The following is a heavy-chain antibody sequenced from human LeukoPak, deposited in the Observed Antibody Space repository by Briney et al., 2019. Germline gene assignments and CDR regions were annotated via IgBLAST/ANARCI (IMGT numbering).Heavy chain of an antibody. D-gene: IGHD6-6*01. CDR2: INHSGST. CDR3: ARVKRRMGSSSGDYSDF. Sequence: ETLSLTCAVYGGSFSGYYWSWIRQPPGKGLEWIGEINHSGSTNYNPSLKSRVTVSVDTSKNQFSLKLTSVTAADTAMDYCARVKRRMGSSSGDYSDFWGQGALVTVSS. V-gene: IGHV4-34*01. CDR1: GGSFSGYY. J-gene: IGHJ4*02.